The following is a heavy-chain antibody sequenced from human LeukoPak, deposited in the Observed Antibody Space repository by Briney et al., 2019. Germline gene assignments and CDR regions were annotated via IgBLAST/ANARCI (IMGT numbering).Heavy chain of an antibody. CDR2: INTNTGNP. D-gene: IGHD1-26*01. J-gene: IGHJ6*03. CDR1: GYTFTSYA. Sequence: ASVKVSCKASGYTFTSYAMNWVRQAPGQGLEWMGWINTNTGNPTYAQGFTGRFVFSLDTSVSTAYLQISSLKAEDTAVYYCARGRRTWELLRADYYYYYMDVWGKGTTVTVSS. V-gene: IGHV7-4-1*02. CDR3: ARGRRTWELLRADYYYYYMDV.